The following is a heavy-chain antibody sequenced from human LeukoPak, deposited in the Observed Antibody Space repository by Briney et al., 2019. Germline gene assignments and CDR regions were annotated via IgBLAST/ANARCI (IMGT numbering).Heavy chain of an antibody. D-gene: IGHD6-19*01. Sequence: GSLRLSCAASGFTFSSYGMHWVRQAPGKGLEWVAVISYDGSNKYYADSVKGRFTISRDNSKNTLYLQMNSLRAEDTAVYYCAKARPRGIAVAGPFDYWGQGTLVTVSS. V-gene: IGHV3-30*18. CDR1: GFTFSSYG. J-gene: IGHJ4*02. CDR3: AKARPRGIAVAGPFDY. CDR2: ISYDGSNK.